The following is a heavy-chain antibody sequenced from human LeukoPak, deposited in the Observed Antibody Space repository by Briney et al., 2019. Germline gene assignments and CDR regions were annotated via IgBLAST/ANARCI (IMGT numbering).Heavy chain of an antibody. CDR2: ISSSSSYI. V-gene: IGHV3-21*01. J-gene: IGHJ3*02. D-gene: IGHD6-25*01. CDR1: GFTFSSYS. Sequence: GGSLRLSCAASGFTFSSYSMNWVRQAPGKGLEWVSSISSSSSYIYYADSVKGRFTISRDNAKNSLYLQMNSLRAEDTAVYYCARRFTGGSADAFDIWGQGTMVTVSS. CDR3: ARRFTGGSADAFDI.